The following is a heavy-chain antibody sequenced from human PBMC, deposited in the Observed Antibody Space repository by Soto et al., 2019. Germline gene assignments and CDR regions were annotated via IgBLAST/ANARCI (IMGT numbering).Heavy chain of an antibody. CDR1: GFMFSTSA. CDR2: ISSDGKIE. J-gene: IGHJ4*02. CDR3: ASVLTPSMITFGGVLAN. V-gene: IGHV3-30*04. Sequence: QVHLVESGGGVVQPGRSLRLSCAASGFMFSTSAIHWVRQAPGKGLEWVAAISSDGKIEYYADSVKGRFTISRDNSKNTLFLQLNSLRAEDTAVYFCASVLTPSMITFGGVLANWGQGTLVTVSS. D-gene: IGHD3-16*01.